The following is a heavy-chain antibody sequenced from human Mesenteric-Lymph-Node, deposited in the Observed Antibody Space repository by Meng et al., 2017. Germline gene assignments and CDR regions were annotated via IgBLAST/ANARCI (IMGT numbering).Heavy chain of an antibody. J-gene: IGHJ5*02. D-gene: IGHD6-19*01. CDR1: GGSISSYY. Sequence: SETLSLTCTVSGGSISSYYWSWIRQPPGKGLEWIGYIYYSGTTKYNPSLKGRVTISVDTSKNQFSLKLTSVTAADTAVYYCARDRSGGYNWFDPWGQGALVTVSS. CDR2: IYYSGTT. V-gene: IGHV4-59*01. CDR3: ARDRSGGYNWFDP.